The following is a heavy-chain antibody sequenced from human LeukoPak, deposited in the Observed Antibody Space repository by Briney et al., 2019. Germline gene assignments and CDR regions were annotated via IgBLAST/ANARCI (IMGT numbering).Heavy chain of an antibody. CDR1: GYTFTSYG. D-gene: IGHD3-22*01. CDR3: ARVEPDYYDSSGYTYYFDY. V-gene: IGHV1-18*01. J-gene: IGHJ4*02. Sequence: ASVKVSCKASGYTFTSYGISWVRQAPGQGLEWMGWISAYNSNTNYAQKLQGRVTMTTDTSTSTAYMELRSLTSDDTAVYYCARVEPDYYDSSGYTYYFDYWGQGTLVTVSS. CDR2: ISAYNSNT.